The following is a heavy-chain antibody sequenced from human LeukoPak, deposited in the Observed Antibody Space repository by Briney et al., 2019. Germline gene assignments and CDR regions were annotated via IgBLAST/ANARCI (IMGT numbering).Heavy chain of an antibody. CDR3: ARTYRIGPFDY. D-gene: IGHD1/OR15-1a*01. CDR1: GFTFSNYA. J-gene: IGHJ4*02. Sequence: GGSLRLSCAASGFTFSNYAMTWVRQAPGKGLEWVSTISGSGRSTYYADSVKGRFTISRDNSKNTLYLQMNSLRAEDTAVYYCARTYRIGPFDYWGQGTLVTVSS. V-gene: IGHV3-23*01. CDR2: ISGSGRST.